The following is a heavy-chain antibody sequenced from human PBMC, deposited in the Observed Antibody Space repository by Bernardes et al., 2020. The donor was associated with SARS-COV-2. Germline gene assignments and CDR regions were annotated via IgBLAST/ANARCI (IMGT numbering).Heavy chain of an antibody. D-gene: IGHD2-8*01. CDR1: GGSSKYYY. CDR2: IYNSGTT. J-gene: IGHJ6*02. Sequence: TLSLTCSVSGGSSKYYYWSWIRQPPGKTLEWIGYIYNSGTTNYNPSLKSRVTIAIDTSKNQFSLKLSSVTAADTAVYYCARHARDCTRGVCQTYYYYAMDVWGQGTTVTVSS. V-gene: IGHV4-59*08. CDR3: ARHARDCTRGVCQTYYYYAMDV.